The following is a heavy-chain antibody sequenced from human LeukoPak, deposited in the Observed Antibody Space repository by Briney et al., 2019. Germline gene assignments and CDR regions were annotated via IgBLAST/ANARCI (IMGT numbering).Heavy chain of an antibody. Sequence: ASVKVSCKVSGYTLTELSMHWVRQAPGQGLEWMGGIIPIFGTANYAQKFQGRVTITADESTSTAYMELSSLRSEDTAVYYCARGLYYYDSSGQTHFDYWGQGTLVTVSS. J-gene: IGHJ4*02. V-gene: IGHV1-69*13. CDR2: IIPIFGTA. CDR3: ARGLYYYDSSGQTHFDY. CDR1: GYTLTELS. D-gene: IGHD3-22*01.